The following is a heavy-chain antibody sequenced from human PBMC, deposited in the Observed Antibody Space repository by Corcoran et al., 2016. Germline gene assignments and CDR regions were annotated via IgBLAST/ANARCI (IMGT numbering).Heavy chain of an antibody. Sequence: QVQLVQSGAEVKKPGASVKVSCKTSGYTFTDYFIYWVRQAPGQGLEWMGWINPNSRGTGYAQKFQGRVTLTRDTSITTAYMDLTGLTSDDTAVYYCARGGKDVDSPRDYWGQGTLVTVSS. J-gene: IGHJ4*02. CDR1: GYTFTDYF. CDR3: ARGGKDVDSPRDY. D-gene: IGHD3-16*01. V-gene: IGHV1-2*02. CDR2: INPNSRGT.